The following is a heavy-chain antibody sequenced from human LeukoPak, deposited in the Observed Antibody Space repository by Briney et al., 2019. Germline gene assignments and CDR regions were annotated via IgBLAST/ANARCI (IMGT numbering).Heavy chain of an antibody. Sequence: PGGSLRLSCAASGFTFSSYWMHWVRQAPGKGLVWVSRINSDGSSTSYADSVKGRFTTSRDNAKNTLYLQMNSLRAEDTAVYYCARVRLVSSGWYRYWGQGTLVTVSS. J-gene: IGHJ4*02. CDR3: ARVRLVSSGWYRY. V-gene: IGHV3-74*01. D-gene: IGHD6-19*01. CDR1: GFTFSSYW. CDR2: INSDGSST.